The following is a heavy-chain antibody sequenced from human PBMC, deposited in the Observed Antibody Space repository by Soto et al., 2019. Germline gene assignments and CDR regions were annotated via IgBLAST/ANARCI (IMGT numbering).Heavy chain of an antibody. CDR2: ISSSGSTI. V-gene: IGHV3-48*03. D-gene: IGHD6-13*01. Sequence: GGSLRLSCATSGFTFSSYEMNWVRQAPGKGLEWVSYISSSGSTIYYADSVKGRFTISRDNAKNSLYLQMDSLRAEDTAVYYCARDQEAGSFFPYYYGMDVWGQGTTVTVSS. CDR1: GFTFSSYE. J-gene: IGHJ6*02. CDR3: ARDQEAGSFFPYYYGMDV.